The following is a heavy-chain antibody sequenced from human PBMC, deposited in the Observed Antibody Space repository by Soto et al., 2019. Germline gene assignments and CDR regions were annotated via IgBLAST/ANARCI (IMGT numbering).Heavy chain of an antibody. CDR2: ISSSGSTI. V-gene: IGHV3-48*03. D-gene: IGHD6-13*01. Sequence: GGSLRLSCATSGFTFSSYEMNWVRQAPGKGLEWVSYISSSGSTIYYADSVKGRFTISRDNAKNSLYLQMDSLRAEDTAVYYCARDQEAGSFFPYYYGMDVWGQGTTVTVSS. CDR1: GFTFSSYE. J-gene: IGHJ6*02. CDR3: ARDQEAGSFFPYYYGMDV.